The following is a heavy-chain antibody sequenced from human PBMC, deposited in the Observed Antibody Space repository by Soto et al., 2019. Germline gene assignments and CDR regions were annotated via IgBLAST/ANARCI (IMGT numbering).Heavy chain of an antibody. V-gene: IGHV1-69*01. CDR2: IIPIFGTA. Sequence: QVQLVQSGAEVKKPGSSVKVSCKASGGTFSSYAISWVRQAPGQGLEWMGGIIPIFGTANYGQKFQGRVTITTDESTSTAYMGLSSLRSEDTAVYYCARRPARLDQKDAFAIWGQGTMITVSS. CDR3: ARRPARLDQKDAFAI. CDR1: GGTFSSYA. D-gene: IGHD1-1*01. J-gene: IGHJ3*02.